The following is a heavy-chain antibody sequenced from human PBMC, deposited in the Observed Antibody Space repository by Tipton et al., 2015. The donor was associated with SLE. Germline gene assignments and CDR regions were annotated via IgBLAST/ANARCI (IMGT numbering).Heavy chain of an antibody. D-gene: IGHD3-22*01. CDR2: INYSGST. J-gene: IGHJ4*02. CDR3: ARQPPYDQDFDY. CDR1: GGSFSGYY. Sequence: LRLSCAVYGGSFSGYYWSWIRQPPGKGLEWIGEINYSGSTYYNPSLKSRVTISVDTSKNQSSLKLSSVTAADTAVYYCARQPPYDQDFDYWGQGTLVTVSS. V-gene: IGHV4-34*01.